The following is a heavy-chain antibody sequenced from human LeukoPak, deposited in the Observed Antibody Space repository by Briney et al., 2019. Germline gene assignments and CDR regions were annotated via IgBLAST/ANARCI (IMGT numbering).Heavy chain of an antibody. Sequence: ASVKVSCKASGYTFTSCGISWVRQAPGQGLEWMGWISAYNGNTNYAQKLQGRVTMTTDTSTSTAYMKLRSLRSEATAVYSCAREGSVIDWEYWGQGTLVTVSS. J-gene: IGHJ4*02. CDR1: GYTFTSCG. CDR3: AREGSVIDWEY. D-gene: IGHD3-9*01. CDR2: ISAYNGNT. V-gene: IGHV1-18*04.